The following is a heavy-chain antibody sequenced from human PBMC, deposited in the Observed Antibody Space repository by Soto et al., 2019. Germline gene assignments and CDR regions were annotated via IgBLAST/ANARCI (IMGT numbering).Heavy chain of an antibody. CDR3: AREYSSGWYRYFDY. Sequence: QVQLVESGGGVVQPGRSLRLSCAASGFTFSSYGMHWVRQAPGKGLEWVAVIWYDGSNKYYADSVKGRFTISRDNSKNSLYLQMNSLSAEDTAVYYCAREYSSGWYRYFDYWGQGTLVTVSS. D-gene: IGHD6-19*01. V-gene: IGHV3-33*01. CDR2: IWYDGSNK. J-gene: IGHJ4*02. CDR1: GFTFSSYG.